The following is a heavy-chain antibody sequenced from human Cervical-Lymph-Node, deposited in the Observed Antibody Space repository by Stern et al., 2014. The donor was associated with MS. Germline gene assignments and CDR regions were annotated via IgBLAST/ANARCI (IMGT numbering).Heavy chain of an antibody. V-gene: IGHV4-34*01. CDR3: ARGNRGYSYGYHYYYGMDV. Sequence: QVQLQQWGAGLLKPSETLSLTCAVYGGSFSGYYWSWIRQPPGKGLEWIGEINHSGSTNYNPSLKSRVTISVETAKNQFSRKLSSVTAADTAVYYCARGNRGYSYGYHYYYGMDVWGQGTTVTVSS. CDR2: INHSGST. D-gene: IGHD5-18*01. CDR1: GGSFSGYY. J-gene: IGHJ6*02.